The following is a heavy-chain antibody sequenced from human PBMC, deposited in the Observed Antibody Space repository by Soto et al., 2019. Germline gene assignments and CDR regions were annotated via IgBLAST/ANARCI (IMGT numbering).Heavy chain of an antibody. CDR3: AKAPWGVGDYYYYGMDV. J-gene: IGHJ6*02. CDR2: ISGSGGST. CDR1: GFTFSSYA. Sequence: GGSLRLSCAASGFTFSSYAMSWVRQAPGKGLEWVSAISGSGGSTYYADSVKGRFTISRDNSKNTLYLQMNSLRAEDTAVYYCAKAPWGVGDYYYYGMDVWGQGTTVTVSS. V-gene: IGHV3-23*01. D-gene: IGHD3-16*01.